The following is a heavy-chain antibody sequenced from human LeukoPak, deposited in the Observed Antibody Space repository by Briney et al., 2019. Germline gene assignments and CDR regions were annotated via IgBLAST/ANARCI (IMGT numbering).Heavy chain of an antibody. V-gene: IGHV4-34*01. CDR3: ARSGGPYQRVGYNWFDP. CDR1: GGSFSGYY. CDR2: INHSGST. Sequence: SETLSLTCAVYGGSFSGYYWSWIRQPPGKGLEWIGEINHSGSTNYNPSLKSRVTISVDTSKNQFSLKLSSVTAADTAVYYCARSGGPYQRVGYNWFDPWGQGILVTVSS. J-gene: IGHJ5*02. D-gene: IGHD2-15*01.